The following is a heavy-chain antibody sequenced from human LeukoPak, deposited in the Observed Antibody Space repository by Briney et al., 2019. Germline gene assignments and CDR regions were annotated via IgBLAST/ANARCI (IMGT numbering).Heavy chain of an antibody. Sequence: ASVKVSCKASGYTFTSYDINWVRQATGQGLEWMGWMNPNSGNTGYAQKFQGRVAVTADESTSTAYMELSSLRSEDTAVYYCARDPTSTYYYGSGSTPSYFDYWGQGTLVTVSS. CDR1: GYTFTSYD. J-gene: IGHJ4*02. CDR2: MNPNSGNT. CDR3: ARDPTSTYYYGSGSTPSYFDY. D-gene: IGHD3-10*01. V-gene: IGHV1-8*01.